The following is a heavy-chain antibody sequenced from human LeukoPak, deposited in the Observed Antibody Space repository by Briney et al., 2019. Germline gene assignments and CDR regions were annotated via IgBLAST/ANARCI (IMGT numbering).Heavy chain of an antibody. D-gene: IGHD2-2*01. Sequence: ASVKVSCKASGYTFTSYAMNWVRQAPGQGLEWMRWINTNTGNPTYAQGFTGRFVFSLDTSVSTAYLQISSLKAEDTAVYYCARDHVKLGSSFHPFDAFDVWGQGTLVTVSS. CDR2: INTNTGNP. V-gene: IGHV7-4-1*02. CDR3: ARDHVKLGSSFHPFDAFDV. CDR1: GYTFTSYA. J-gene: IGHJ3*01.